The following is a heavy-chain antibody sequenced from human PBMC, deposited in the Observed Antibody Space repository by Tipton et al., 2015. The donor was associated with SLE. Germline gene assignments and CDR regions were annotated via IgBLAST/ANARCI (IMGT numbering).Heavy chain of an antibody. J-gene: IGHJ3*02. CDR2: IIPIFGTA. CDR3: ASWDSSGYGAGAFDI. CDR1: GGTFSSYA. V-gene: IGHV1-69*01. Sequence: QVQLVQSGAEVKKPGSSVKVSCKASGGTFSSYAISWVRQAPGQGLEWMGGIIPIFGTANYAQKFQGRVTITTDESTSTAYMELSSLRAEDTAVYYCASWDSSGYGAGAFDIWGQGTMVTVSS. D-gene: IGHD3-22*01.